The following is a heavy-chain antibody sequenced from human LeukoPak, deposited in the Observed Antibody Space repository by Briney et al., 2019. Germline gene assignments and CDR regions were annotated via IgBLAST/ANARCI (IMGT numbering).Heavy chain of an antibody. CDR3: ARHDTVAFDI. V-gene: IGHV4-59*08. J-gene: IGHJ3*02. CDR2: IYHSGST. Sequence: PSETLSLTCTVSGASISDYYWSWIRQPPGKGLEWIGYIYHSGSTNYNPSLKSRVTISVDTSKNQFSLKLSSVTAADTAVYYCARHDTVAFDIWGQGTMVTVSS. CDR1: GASISDYY.